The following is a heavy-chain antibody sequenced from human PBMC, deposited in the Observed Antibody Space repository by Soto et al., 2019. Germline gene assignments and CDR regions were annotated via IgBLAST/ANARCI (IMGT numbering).Heavy chain of an antibody. V-gene: IGHV4-39*01. J-gene: IGHJ1*01. CDR1: GLPISGTSYY. CDR2: IYYSGET. D-gene: IGHD3-16*02. CDR3: ARHGSF. Sequence: QLQLQESGPGLVKPSETLSLTCTVSGLPISGTSYYWGWIRQTPAKGLEWIGTIYYSGETFYNPSLKSRVTISIDTSKNHFSLNLTSVTAADTAIYYCARHGSFWGQGALVTVSS.